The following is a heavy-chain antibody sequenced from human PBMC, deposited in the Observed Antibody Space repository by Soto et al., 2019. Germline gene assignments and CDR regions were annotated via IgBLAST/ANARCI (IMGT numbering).Heavy chain of an antibody. Sequence: QLQLQESGPGLVKPSETLSLTCTVSGGSISSSSYYWGWIRQPPGKGLEWIGSIYYSGSTYYNPSLKSRVTISVDTSKNQFSLKLSSVTAADTAVYYCARTLVVAATSQFDYWGQGTLVTVSS. CDR2: IYYSGST. J-gene: IGHJ4*02. V-gene: IGHV4-39*01. CDR1: GGSISSSSYY. D-gene: IGHD2-15*01. CDR3: ARTLVVAATSQFDY.